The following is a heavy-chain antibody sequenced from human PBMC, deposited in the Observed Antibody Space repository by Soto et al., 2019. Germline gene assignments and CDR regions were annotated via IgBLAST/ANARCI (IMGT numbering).Heavy chain of an antibody. J-gene: IGHJ4*02. D-gene: IGHD2-15*01. CDR2: TYHRSKWYN. Sequence: SQTLSLTCAISGDSVSSNSAAWNWIRQSPSRGLEWLGRTYHRSKWYNDYAVSVKSRITINPDTSKNQFSLQLNSVTPEDTAVYYCARFRPDCSGGSCYSFDYWGQGTLVTVSS. V-gene: IGHV6-1*01. CDR3: ARFRPDCSGGSCYSFDY. CDR1: GDSVSSNSAA.